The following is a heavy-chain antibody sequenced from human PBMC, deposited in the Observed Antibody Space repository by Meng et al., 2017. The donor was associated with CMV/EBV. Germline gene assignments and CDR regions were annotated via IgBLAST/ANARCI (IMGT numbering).Heavy chain of an antibody. J-gene: IGHJ3*02. D-gene: IGHD6-13*01. V-gene: IGHV4-4*02. CDR2: IYHSGST. CDR3: ARVGGSSWSSGTFDI. Sequence: SETLSLTCAVSGGSISSSNWWSWVRQPPGKELEWIGEIYHSGSTNYNPSLKSRVTISVDKSKNQFSLKLSSVTAADTAVYYCARVGGSSWSSGTFDIWGQGTMVTVSS. CDR1: GGSISSSNW.